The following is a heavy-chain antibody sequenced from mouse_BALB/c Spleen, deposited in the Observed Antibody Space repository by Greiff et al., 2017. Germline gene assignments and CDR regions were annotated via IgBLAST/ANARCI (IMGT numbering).Heavy chain of an antibody. V-gene: IGHV1-80*01. CDR1: GYAFSSYW. CDR3: ARNYRYDVWFAD. Sequence: VQLQQSGAELVRPGSSVKISCKASGYAFSSYWMNWVKQRPGQGLEWIGQIYPGDGDTNYNGKFKGKATLTADKSSSTAYMQLSSLTSEDSAVYFCARNYRYDVWFADWGQGTLVTVAA. J-gene: IGHJ3*01. CDR2: IYPGDGDT. D-gene: IGHD2-14*01.